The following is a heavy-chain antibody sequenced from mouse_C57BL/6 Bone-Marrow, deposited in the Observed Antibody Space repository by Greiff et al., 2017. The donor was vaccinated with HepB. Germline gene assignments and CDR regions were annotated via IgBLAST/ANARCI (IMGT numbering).Heavy chain of an antibody. D-gene: IGHD2-14*01. V-gene: IGHV5-6*01. CDR3: ARDRFDYYFDY. CDR1: GFTFSTSG. Sequence: EVQVVESGGDLVKPGGSLKLSCVTSGFTFSTSGMSWVRQTPDKRLEWVATINTGGTYTYYPDSVKGRFTISKDTAKSTLFLQMSSLKSEDTAIYYCARDRFDYYFDYCGQGTTLTVSS. J-gene: IGHJ2*01. CDR2: INTGGTYT.